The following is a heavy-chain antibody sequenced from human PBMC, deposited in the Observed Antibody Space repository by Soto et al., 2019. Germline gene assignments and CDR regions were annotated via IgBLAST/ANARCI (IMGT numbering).Heavy chain of an antibody. CDR2: IIGSGGST. D-gene: IGHD3-10*01. CDR1: GFTFSSYA. J-gene: IGHJ4*02. CDR3: AKSRRSGRYYLPFDY. Sequence: EVQLLESGGGLVQPGGSLRLSCAASGFTFSSYAMSWVRQAPGKGLEWVSVIIGSGGSTYYADSVKGRFTISRDNSKNTLYPQMNSLRVEDKAVYYCAKSRRSGRYYLPFDYWGQGTLVPVSS. V-gene: IGHV3-23*01.